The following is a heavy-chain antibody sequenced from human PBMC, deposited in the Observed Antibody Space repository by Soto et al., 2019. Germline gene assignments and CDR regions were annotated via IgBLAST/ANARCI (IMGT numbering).Heavy chain of an antibody. CDR3: GCFFDL. J-gene: IGHJ2*01. Sequence: EVQLVESGGGLAQPGGSLRLSCAASGLTLSHHWMHWVRQTPGGGRVWVSDINNVGTATYYADSVKGRFTISRDDAKNTLYLHMNRLRADDTAVYFCGCFFDLWGRGTLVTVSS. D-gene: IGHD3-16*01. V-gene: IGHV3-74*01. CDR2: INNVGTAT. CDR1: GLTLSHHW.